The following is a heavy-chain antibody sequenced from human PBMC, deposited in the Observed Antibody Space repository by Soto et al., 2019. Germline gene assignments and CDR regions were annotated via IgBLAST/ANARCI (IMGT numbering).Heavy chain of an antibody. CDR3: AKGHYSSSWYGDYYYYYGMDV. CDR1: GFTFSSYG. V-gene: IGHV3-30*18. J-gene: IGHJ6*02. Sequence: PGGSLRLSCAASGFTFSSYGMHWVRQAPGKGLEWVAVISYDGSNKYYADSVKGQFTISRDNSKNTLYLQMNSLRAEDTAVYYCAKGHYSSSWYGDYYYYYGMDVWGQGTTVTVSS. CDR2: ISYDGSNK. D-gene: IGHD6-13*01.